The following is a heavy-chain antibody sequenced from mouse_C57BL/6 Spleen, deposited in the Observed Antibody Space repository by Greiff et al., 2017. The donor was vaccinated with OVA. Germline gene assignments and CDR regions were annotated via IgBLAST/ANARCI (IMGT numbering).Heavy chain of an antibody. V-gene: IGHV5-9*01. CDR2: ISGGGGNT. J-gene: IGHJ4*01. Sequence: EVQLQESGGGLVKPGGSLKLSCAASGFTFSSYTMSWVRQTPEKRLEWVATISGGGGNTYYPDSVKGRFTISRDNAKNTLYLQMSSLRSEDTALYYCARHAYDGYYLAMDYWGQGTSVTVSS. CDR1: GFTFSSYT. D-gene: IGHD2-3*01. CDR3: ARHAYDGYYLAMDY.